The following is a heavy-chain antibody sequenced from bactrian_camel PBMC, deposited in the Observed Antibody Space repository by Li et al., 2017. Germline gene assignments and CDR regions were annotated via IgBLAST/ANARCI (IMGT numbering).Heavy chain of an antibody. J-gene: IGHJ4*01. Sequence: VQLVESGGGSVQAGGSLKLSCAASGFTGSTTCMAWFRQGPGKEREGVAMIDRVGRTEYSNSVWGRFTISRDDAKNTLYLQLNSLKTEDTAIYYCVKGVRTDYARYQDTRGQGTQVTVS. CDR2: MIDRVGRT. CDR3: VKGVRTDYARYQDT. CDR1: GFTGSTTC. V-gene: IGHV3S1*01. D-gene: IGHD4*01.